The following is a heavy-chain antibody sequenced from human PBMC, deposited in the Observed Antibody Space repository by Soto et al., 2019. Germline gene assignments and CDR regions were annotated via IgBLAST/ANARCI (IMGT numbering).Heavy chain of an antibody. CDR3: ARELECCSNGVCYPYFDS. V-gene: IGHV3-48*04. CDR1: GFSFRSYS. D-gene: IGHD2-8*01. CDR2: ISSSSYTI. J-gene: IGHJ4*02. Sequence: EVQLEESGGGLVQPGGSLRLSCAASGFSFRSYSMNWVRQAPGKGLEWLSDISSSSYTIYYADSVKGRFTISRDNAKNSLYLQMDSLRAEDTAVYYCARELECCSNGVCYPYFDSWGQGTLVTVSS.